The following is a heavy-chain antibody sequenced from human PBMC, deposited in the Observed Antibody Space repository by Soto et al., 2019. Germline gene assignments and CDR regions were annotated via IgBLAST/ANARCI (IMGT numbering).Heavy chain of an antibody. V-gene: IGHV3-7*03. CDR3: AGWGQQNY. CDR2: INPDGGEK. J-gene: IGHJ4*02. Sequence: EVQLVESGGGLVQPGGSLRLSCGASGFTFYNYWMNWVRQAPGKGLEWVANINPDGGEKRYVDSVKGRFTMSRDNAKNSLYLQMKNLSPGDTPVYYSAGWGQQNYWGLGTLVTVSP. CDR1: GFTFYNYW. D-gene: IGHD3-16*01.